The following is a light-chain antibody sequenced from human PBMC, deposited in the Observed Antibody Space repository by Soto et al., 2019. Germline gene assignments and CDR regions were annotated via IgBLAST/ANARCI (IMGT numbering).Light chain of an antibody. Sequence: EIVMTQSPATLSVSPGERATLSCRASQSVSNNVAWYQQKPGQAPRLLTYHAATRATGIPARFSGSGSGTKVPLTISSQPSEDFAVYQWQKYNELPLTFGGGTKVEIK. V-gene: IGKV3-15*01. CDR2: HAA. CDR1: QSVSNN. J-gene: IGKJ4*01. CDR3: QKYNELPLT.